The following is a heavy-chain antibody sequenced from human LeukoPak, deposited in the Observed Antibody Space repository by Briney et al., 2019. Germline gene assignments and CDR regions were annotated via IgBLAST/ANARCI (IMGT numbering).Heavy chain of an antibody. CDR2: ISPKSGNT. Sequence: GASVKVSCKASGYTFTSYGVSWVRQAPGQGLQWVGWISPKSGNTDYAQMLQGRVTMTRDTSTTTVYMELRNLRSDDTAVHYCARHDYYDSSGPFDYWGQGTLVTVSS. D-gene: IGHD3-22*01. V-gene: IGHV1-18*01. J-gene: IGHJ4*02. CDR1: GYTFTSYG. CDR3: ARHDYYDSSGPFDY.